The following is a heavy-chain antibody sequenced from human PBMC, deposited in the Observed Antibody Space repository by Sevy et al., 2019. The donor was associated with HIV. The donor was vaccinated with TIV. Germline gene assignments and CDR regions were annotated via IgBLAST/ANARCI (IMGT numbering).Heavy chain of an antibody. CDR1: GFTFNNYA. CDR2: ISGSGGNT. Sequence: GGSLRLSCLASGFTFNNYAMSWVRQAPGKGLEWVSLISGSGGNTYYADSVKGRCSISGENSKNTLKLQVKRLRGEDTAVYYCARDKGGLKIHYYYDGIDVWGQGATVTVSS. CDR3: ARDKGGLKIHYYYDGIDV. D-gene: IGHD5-12*01. J-gene: IGHJ6*02. V-gene: IGHV3-23*01.